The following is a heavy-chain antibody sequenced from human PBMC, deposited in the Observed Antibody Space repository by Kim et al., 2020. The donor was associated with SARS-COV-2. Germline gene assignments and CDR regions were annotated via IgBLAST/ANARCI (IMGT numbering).Heavy chain of an antibody. CDR2: T. CDR3: ARDYGDFYFDY. Sequence: TYYADSVKGKLTIYRDNSKNTVYLQMNSLRAEDTAVYYCARDYGDFYFDYWGQGTLVTVSS. V-gene: IGHV3-66*01. D-gene: IGHD3-3*01. J-gene: IGHJ4*02.